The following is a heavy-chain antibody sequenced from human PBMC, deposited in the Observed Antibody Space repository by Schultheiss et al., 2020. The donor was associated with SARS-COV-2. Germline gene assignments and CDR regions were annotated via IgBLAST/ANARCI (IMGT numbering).Heavy chain of an antibody. D-gene: IGHD3-3*01. CDR3: ARDRGLGRRFLEWLEGRGGYYYGMDV. Sequence: GGSLRLSCAASGFTFSSYGMHWVRQAPGKGLEWVAVISYDGSNKYYADSVKGRFTISRDNSKNTLYLQMNSLRAEDTAVYYCARDRGLGRRFLEWLEGRGGYYYGMDVWGQGTTVTVSS. V-gene: IGHV3-30*03. J-gene: IGHJ6*02. CDR2: ISYDGSNK. CDR1: GFTFSSYG.